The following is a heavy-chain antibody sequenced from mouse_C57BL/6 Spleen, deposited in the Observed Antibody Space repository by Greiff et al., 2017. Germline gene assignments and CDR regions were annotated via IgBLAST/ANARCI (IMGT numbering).Heavy chain of an antibody. D-gene: IGHD1-1*01. V-gene: IGHV1-15*01. CDR1: GYTFTDYE. J-gene: IGHJ2*01. CDR3: ALTTVVATSDY. CDR2: IDPETGGT. Sequence: QVQLQQSGAELVRPGASVTLSCKASGYTFTDYEMHWVKQTPVHGLEWIGAIDPETGGTAYNQKFKGKAILTADKSSSTAYMELRSLTSEDSAVYYCALTTVVATSDYWGKGTTLTGSS.